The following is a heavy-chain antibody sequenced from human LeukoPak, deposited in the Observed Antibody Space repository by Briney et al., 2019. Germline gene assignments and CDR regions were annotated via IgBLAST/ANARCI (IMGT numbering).Heavy chain of an antibody. Sequence: GGSLRLSCAVSGFIVNTHYMSWVRQAPGKGLEWVSAISGSGGSTYYADSVKGRFTISRDNSKNTLYLQMNSLRAEDTAVYYCAKDLFCSGGSCYAPFDYWGQGTLVTVSS. CDR1: GFIVNTHY. CDR3: AKDLFCSGGSCYAPFDY. D-gene: IGHD2-15*01. V-gene: IGHV3-23*01. CDR2: ISGSGGST. J-gene: IGHJ4*02.